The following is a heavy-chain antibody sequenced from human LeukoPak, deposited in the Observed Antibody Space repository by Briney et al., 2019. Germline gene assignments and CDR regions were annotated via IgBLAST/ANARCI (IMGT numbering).Heavy chain of an antibody. J-gene: IGHJ4*02. CDR2: ISGSGGST. Sequence: GGSLRLSCAASGFTFSSYAMSWVRQAPGKGLEWVAAISGSGGSTYYADSVKGRFTISRDNSKNTLYLQMNSLRAEDTAVYYCAKDWYNSWNYFDYWGQGSLVTVSS. CDR3: AKDWYNSWNYFDY. V-gene: IGHV3-23*01. CDR1: GFTFSSYA. D-gene: IGHD1-1*01.